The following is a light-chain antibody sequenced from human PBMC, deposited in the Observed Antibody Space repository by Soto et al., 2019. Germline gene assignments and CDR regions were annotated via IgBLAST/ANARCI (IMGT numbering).Light chain of an antibody. J-gene: IGKJ1*01. CDR1: QSVARN. CDR2: GAS. Sequence: EIVLTQSPGTLSVSPGDTATLSCRASQSVARNVAWYQQKPGQAPRLLIEGASTRATGVPARFSGNGFDTEFTLTISSLQSEDFAVYNCQQYNNWPPTFGQGTKVDIK. CDR3: QQYNNWPPT. V-gene: IGKV3-15*01.